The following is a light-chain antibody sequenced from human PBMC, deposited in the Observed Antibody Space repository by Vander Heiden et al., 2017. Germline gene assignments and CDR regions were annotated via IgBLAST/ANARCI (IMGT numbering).Light chain of an antibody. CDR1: QSVLYSSNNKNY. CDR3: QKYYGTPLT. V-gene: IGKV4-1*01. CDR2: WAS. Sequence: DIVMTHSPDSLSVSLGERATINCKSSQSVLYSSNNKNYLAWYQQKPGQPPKLLIYWASTRESGVPDRFTGSGSGTDFTLTISSLKAEDVAVYSCQKYYGTPLTFGGGTKVEIK. J-gene: IGKJ4*01.